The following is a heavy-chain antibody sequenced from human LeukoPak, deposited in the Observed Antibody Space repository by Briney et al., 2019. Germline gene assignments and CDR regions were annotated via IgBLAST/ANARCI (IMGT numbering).Heavy chain of an antibody. V-gene: IGHV4-59*01. J-gene: IGHJ4*02. Sequence: SETLSLTXTVSGGSISSYYWSWIRQPPGKGLEWIGYIYYSGSTNYNPSLKSRVTISVDTSKNQFSLKLSSVTAADTAVYYSARGLSYGGPFDYWGQGTLVTVSS. CDR3: ARGLSYGGPFDY. CDR2: IYYSGST. D-gene: IGHD5-18*01. CDR1: GGSISSYY.